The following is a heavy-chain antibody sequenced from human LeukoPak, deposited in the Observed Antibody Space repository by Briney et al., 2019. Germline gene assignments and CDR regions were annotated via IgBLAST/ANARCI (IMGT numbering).Heavy chain of an antibody. V-gene: IGHV4-38-2*02. CDR2: IYHSGST. J-gene: IGHJ4*02. CDR1: GYSISSGYY. D-gene: IGHD3-10*01. Sequence: SETLSLTCTVSGYSISSGYYWGWIRQPPGKGLEWIGSIYHSGSTYYNPSLKSRVTMSVDTSKNQFSLELSSVTAADTAVYFCARVGTYYGSGSYSPEYWGQGTLVTVSS. CDR3: ARVGTYYGSGSYSPEY.